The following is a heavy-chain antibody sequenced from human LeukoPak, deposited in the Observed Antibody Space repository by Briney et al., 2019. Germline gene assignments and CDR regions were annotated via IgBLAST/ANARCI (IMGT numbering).Heavy chain of an antibody. J-gene: IGHJ4*02. V-gene: IGHV3-21*01. CDR2: ISSSSSYI. CDR3: ARDLKYYGSGGDQGYFDY. CDR1: GFTFSSYS. D-gene: IGHD3-10*01. Sequence: GGSLRLSCAASGFTFSSYSMNWVRQAPGKGLEWVSSISSSSSYIYYADSVKGRFTISRDNAKNSLYLQMNSLRAEDTAVYYCARDLKYYGSGGDQGYFDYWGQGNLVTVSS.